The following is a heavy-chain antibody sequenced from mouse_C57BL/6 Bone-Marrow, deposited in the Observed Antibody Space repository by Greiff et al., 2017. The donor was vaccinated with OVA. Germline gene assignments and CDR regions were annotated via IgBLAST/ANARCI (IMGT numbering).Heavy chain of an antibody. V-gene: IGHV5-4*01. D-gene: IGHD1-1*01. CDR3: ARDGAPYYYGSRDWYFDV. CDR2: ISDGGSYT. Sequence: EVHLVESGGGLVKPGGSLKLSCAASGFTFSSSAMSWVRQTPEKRLEWVATISDGGSYTYYPDNVKGRFTISRDNAKNNLYLQMSHLKSEDTAMYYCARDGAPYYYGSRDWYFDVWGTGTTVTVSS. CDR1: GFTFSSSA. J-gene: IGHJ1*03.